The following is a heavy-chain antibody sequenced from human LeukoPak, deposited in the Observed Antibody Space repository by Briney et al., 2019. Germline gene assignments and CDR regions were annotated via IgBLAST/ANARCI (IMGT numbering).Heavy chain of an antibody. CDR2: IYHSGST. D-gene: IGHD1-14*01. CDR3: ARDRKYCYHMDV. V-gene: IGHV4-39*07. CDR1: GGSISSGTYY. J-gene: IGHJ6*03. Sequence: PSETLSLTCTVSGGSISSGTYYWGWMRQPPGKGLEWIGSIYHSGSTYYNPSLKSRVTISVDTSKNQFSLKLSSLTAADTAVYYCARDRKYCYHMDVWGKGTTVTVSS.